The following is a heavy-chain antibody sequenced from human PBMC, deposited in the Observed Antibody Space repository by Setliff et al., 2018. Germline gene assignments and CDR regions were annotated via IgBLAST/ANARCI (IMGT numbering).Heavy chain of an antibody. CDR2: MYYSGST. D-gene: IGHD6-19*01. V-gene: IGHV4-59*01. CDR1: GGSISSYY. J-gene: IGHJ6*03. Sequence: SETLSLTCTVSGGSISSYYWSWIRQPPGKGLEWIGYMYYSGSTNYNPSFKSRVTTSVDTSKNQFSLKLSSVTAADTAVYYCARAPPSSGWTPRGYYYYYMDVWGKGTTVTVSS. CDR3: ARAPPSSGWTPRGYYYYYMDV.